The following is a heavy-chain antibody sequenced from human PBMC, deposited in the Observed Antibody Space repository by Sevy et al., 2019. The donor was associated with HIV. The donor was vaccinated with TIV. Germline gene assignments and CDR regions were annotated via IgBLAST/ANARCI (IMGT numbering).Heavy chain of an antibody. CDR2: IYPGDSDI. CDR1: GYSFTSYW. V-gene: IGHV5-51*01. CDR3: AGHRLGYCSRTSCAGGDY. Sequence: GESLKISCKSSGYSFTSYWIGWVRQMPGKGLEWMGIIYPGDSDIRYSPAFQGQVTLTADKSINTAYLQWSSLKAPDSAMYYCAGHRLGYCSRTSCAGGDYWGQGTLVTVSS. D-gene: IGHD2-2*01. J-gene: IGHJ4*02.